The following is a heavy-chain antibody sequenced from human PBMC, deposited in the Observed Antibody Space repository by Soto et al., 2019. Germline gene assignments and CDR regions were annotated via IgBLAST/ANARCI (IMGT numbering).Heavy chain of an antibody. CDR3: ARGSGWLDS. Sequence: GGSLRLSCATSGFTFSGHWMTWVRQAPGKGLEWVANIKEDGSQKYYVESVKGRFSISRDNAKTSLYLQMNSLRAEDTAVYYCARGSGWLDSWGQGTLVTVSS. V-gene: IGHV3-7*04. J-gene: IGHJ4*02. CDR1: GFTFSGHW. D-gene: IGHD6-19*01. CDR2: IKEDGSQK.